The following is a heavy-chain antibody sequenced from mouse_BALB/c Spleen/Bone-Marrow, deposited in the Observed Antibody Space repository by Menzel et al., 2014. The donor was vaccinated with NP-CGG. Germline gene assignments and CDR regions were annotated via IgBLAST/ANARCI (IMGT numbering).Heavy chain of an antibody. V-gene: IGHV14-1*02. J-gene: IGHJ3*01. CDR1: GFNIKDYY. CDR3: AGGNYRFAY. D-gene: IGHD2-1*01. Sequence: VQLQQSGAELVRPGALVKLSCKASGFNIKDYYMHWVKRRPEQGLEWIGWIDPENGNTIYDPKFQGKASITAGTSSNTAYLQLSSLTSEDTAVYYCAGGNYRFAYWGQGTLVTVSA. CDR2: IDPENGNT.